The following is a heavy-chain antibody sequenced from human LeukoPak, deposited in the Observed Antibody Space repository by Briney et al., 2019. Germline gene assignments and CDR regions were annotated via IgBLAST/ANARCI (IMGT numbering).Heavy chain of an antibody. Sequence: SQTLSLTCAISGDSVSSNSAAWNWIKQSPSRGLEWLGRTYYRSKWYNDYAVSVKSRITINPDTSKNQFSLQLNSVTPEDTAVYYCARAEYSSGWLEVDYWGQGTLVTVSS. CDR3: ARAEYSSGWLEVDY. V-gene: IGHV6-1*01. CDR2: TYYRSKWYN. J-gene: IGHJ4*02. D-gene: IGHD6-19*01. CDR1: GDSVSSNSAA.